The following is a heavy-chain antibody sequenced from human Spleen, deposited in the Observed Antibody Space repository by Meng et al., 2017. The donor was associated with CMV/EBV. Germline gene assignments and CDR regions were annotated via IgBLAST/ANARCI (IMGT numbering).Heavy chain of an antibody. V-gene: IGHV1-2*02. CDR3: ARLYCSSTSCLYGMDV. Sequence: YTFTGYYMHWVRQAPGQGLEWMGWINPNSGGTNYAQKFQGRVTMTRDTSISTAYMELSRLRSDDTAVYYCARLYCSSTSCLYGMDVWGQGTTVTVSS. J-gene: IGHJ6*02. D-gene: IGHD2-2*01. CDR1: YTFTGYY. CDR2: INPNSGGT.